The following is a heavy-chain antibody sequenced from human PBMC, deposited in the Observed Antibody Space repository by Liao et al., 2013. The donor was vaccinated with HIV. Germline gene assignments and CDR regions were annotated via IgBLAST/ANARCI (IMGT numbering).Heavy chain of an antibody. Sequence: QVQLQESGSGLVKPSQTLSLTCTVSGGSINSDGFSWSWIRQPPGKNLEWIGYIYQSGSTYYNPSLKSRVTLSVDRSKNQFSLRLSSVTAADTAVYYCARVVGESWFDPWGRGNPSVTVSS. J-gene: IGHJ5*02. CDR2: IYQSGST. V-gene: IGHV4-30-2*01. CDR1: GGSINSDGFS. D-gene: IGHD3-10*01. CDR3: ARVVGESWFDP.